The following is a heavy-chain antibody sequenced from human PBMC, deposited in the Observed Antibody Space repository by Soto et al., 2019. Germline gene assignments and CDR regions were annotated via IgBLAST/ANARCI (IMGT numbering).Heavy chain of an antibody. J-gene: IGHJ5*02. CDR3: VRDGTKTLWDWFDP. Sequence: SETLSLTCTVSGASISGFYWSWIRKSAGKGLEWIGRIYATGTTDHNPSLKSRVMMSVDTSKKQSSLKLRSVTAADTAVYYCVRDGTKTLWDWFDPWGQGISVTLYS. CDR2: IYATGTT. CDR1: GASISGFY. V-gene: IGHV4-4*07. D-gene: IGHD1-1*01.